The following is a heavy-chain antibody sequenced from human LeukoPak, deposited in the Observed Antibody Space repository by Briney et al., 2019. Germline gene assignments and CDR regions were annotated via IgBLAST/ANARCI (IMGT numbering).Heavy chain of an antibody. J-gene: IGHJ4*02. CDR3: ARMDSSGYYYDNIDY. D-gene: IGHD3-22*01. CDR2: IWYDGSNK. Sequence: HPGGSLRLSCAASGFTFSSYGMHCVRQAPGKGLEWVAVIWYDGSNKYYADSVKGRFTISRDNSKNTLYLQMNSLRAEDTAVYYCARMDSSGYYYDNIDYWGQGTLVTVSS. CDR1: GFTFSSYG. V-gene: IGHV3-33*01.